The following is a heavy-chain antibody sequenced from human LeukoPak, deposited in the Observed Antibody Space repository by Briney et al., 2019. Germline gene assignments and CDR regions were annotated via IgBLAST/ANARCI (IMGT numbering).Heavy chain of an antibody. CDR1: GFTVSSNY. CDR3: ARAIVVVVAATPYAFDI. Sequence: GGSLRLSCAASGFTVSSNYMSWVRQAPGKGLEWVSVIYSGGGTYYADSVKGRFTISRDNSKNTLYLQMNSLRAEDTAVYYCARAIVVVVAATPYAFDIWGQGTMVTVSS. CDR2: IYSGGGT. J-gene: IGHJ3*02. D-gene: IGHD2-15*01. V-gene: IGHV3-66*01.